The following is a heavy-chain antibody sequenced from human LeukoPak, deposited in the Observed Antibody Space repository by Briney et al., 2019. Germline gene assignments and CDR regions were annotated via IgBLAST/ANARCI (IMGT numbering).Heavy chain of an antibody. Sequence: GGSLRLSCAASGFTFRNYGMSWVRQAPGKGLEGVSAISGSGGSTYYADSVKGRFTISRDNSKNTLYLQMNSLRAEDTAVYYCAKRGIAAADSFDFWGQGALVTVSS. CDR3: AKRGIAAADSFDF. V-gene: IGHV3-23*01. D-gene: IGHD6-13*01. J-gene: IGHJ4*02. CDR2: ISGSGGST. CDR1: GFTFRNYG.